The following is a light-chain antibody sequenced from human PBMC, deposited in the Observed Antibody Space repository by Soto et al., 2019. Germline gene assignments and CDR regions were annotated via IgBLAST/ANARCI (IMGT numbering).Light chain of an antibody. CDR3: QHDNDYSWT. CDR2: KTS. Sequence: DIHMTQSPSTLSASVGDRVTITCRASQSISVWLAWYQQKPGKAPNLLIYKTSSLETGVPSRFSGSGSGTEFTLTISSRQPDDVATYYCQHDNDYSWTFGQGTKVEIK. V-gene: IGKV1-5*03. CDR1: QSISVW. J-gene: IGKJ1*01.